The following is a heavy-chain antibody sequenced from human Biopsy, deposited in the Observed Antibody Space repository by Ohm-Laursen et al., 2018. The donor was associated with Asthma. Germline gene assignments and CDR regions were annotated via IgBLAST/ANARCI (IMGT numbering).Heavy chain of an antibody. CDR1: GFTFSDYY. Sequence: SLRLSCTASGFTFSDYYMSWIRQAPGKRLEWVSYINGRSNSIEYADSVKGRFTISRDNAKNSLYLQMNRLRAEDTAVYYCARDSYSSGLYDDFESWGQGTLGTVSS. CDR3: ARDSYSSGLYDDFES. D-gene: IGHD6-19*01. CDR2: INGRSNSI. J-gene: IGHJ4*02. V-gene: IGHV3-11*01.